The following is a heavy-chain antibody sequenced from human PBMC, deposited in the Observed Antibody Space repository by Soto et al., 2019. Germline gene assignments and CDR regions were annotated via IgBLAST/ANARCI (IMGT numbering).Heavy chain of an antibody. J-gene: IGHJ6*02. V-gene: IGHV1-18*01. CDR2: ISAYNGNT. Sequence: ASVKVSCKASGYTFTSYGISWVRQAPGQGLAWMGRISAYNGNTNYAQKLQGRVTMTTDTSTSTAYMELRSLRSDYTAVYYYSRDLGDCTNGVCYTYYYYYYCMDGWGQGTTVTVSS. CDR1: GYTFTSYG. D-gene: IGHD2-8*01. CDR3: SRDLGDCTNGVCYTYYYYYYCMDG.